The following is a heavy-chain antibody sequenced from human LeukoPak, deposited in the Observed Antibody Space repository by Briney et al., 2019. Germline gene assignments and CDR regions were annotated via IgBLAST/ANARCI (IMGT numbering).Heavy chain of an antibody. CDR3: ARGLSSGSSIDY. CDR1: GYTFTSYD. CDR2: MDPNSGNT. J-gene: IGHJ4*02. D-gene: IGHD1-26*01. V-gene: IGHV1-8*01. Sequence: ASVKVSCKASGYTFTSYDINWVRQATGQGLEWMGWMDPNSGNTGYAQKFQGRVTMTRNTSISTAYMELSSLRSEDTAVYYCARGLSSGSSIDYWGQGALVTVSS.